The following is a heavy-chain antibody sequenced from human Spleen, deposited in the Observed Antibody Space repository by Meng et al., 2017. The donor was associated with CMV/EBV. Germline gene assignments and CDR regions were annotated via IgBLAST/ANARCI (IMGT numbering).Heavy chain of an antibody. CDR3: ATGHGIYTSGQSH. Sequence: ASGYTFADYSIPWVRQAPGQGLEWMGRINRNNGRTSYAQKFQGRVTMTRDTSISTAYMDLVRLRSDDTAVYYCATGHGIYTSGQSHWGQGTLVTVSS. J-gene: IGHJ4*02. V-gene: IGHV1-2*06. D-gene: IGHD6-19*01. CDR1: GYTFADYS. CDR2: INRNNGRT.